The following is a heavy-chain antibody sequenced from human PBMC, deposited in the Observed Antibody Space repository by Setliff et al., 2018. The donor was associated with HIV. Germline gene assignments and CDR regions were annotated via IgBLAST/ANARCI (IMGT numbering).Heavy chain of an antibody. CDR2: INPKNRST. D-gene: IGHD3-10*01. Sequence: ASVKVSCKASGYTFTIYHMHWLRQAPGQGLEWMGIINPKNRSTTYAQRFQDRVTKTSDTSTDTFYMELSSLKSEDTAVYYCTRNLYYYASGIHFGVYWGQGTPVTVSS. CDR1: GYTFTIYH. V-gene: IGHV1-46*01. CDR3: TRNLYYYASGIHFGVY. J-gene: IGHJ4*02.